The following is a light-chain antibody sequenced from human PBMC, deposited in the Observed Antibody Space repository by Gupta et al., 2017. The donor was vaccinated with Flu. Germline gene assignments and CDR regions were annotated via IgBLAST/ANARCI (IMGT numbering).Light chain of an antibody. J-gene: IGKJ1*01. CDR2: LVS. CDR1: QSLVYSDGNTV. V-gene: IGKV2-30*01. Sequence: VALGQAASISCRSSQSLVYSDGNTVLNWFQQRPGQAPRRLIYLVSHRDSGVPDRFSGSGSGTDFTLKISSVEAEDVGVYFCMQGSHWPWAFGQGTKVEIK. CDR3: MQGSHWPWA.